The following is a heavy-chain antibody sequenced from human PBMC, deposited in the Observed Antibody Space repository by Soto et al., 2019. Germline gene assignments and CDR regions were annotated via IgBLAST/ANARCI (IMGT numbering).Heavy chain of an antibody. Sequence: EVQLLESGGGLVQPGGSLRLSCVGSGFTFSSYDMTWVRQAPGKGLEGVASFSFYCRRDNTYYADTVKGRYTISRDNSRNTVYLQMDNLRVEDTAVYYCAKSLYNDTCGPNDHGGEGTLVTVSS. D-gene: IGHD1-1*01. CDR1: GFTFSSYD. J-gene: IGHJ4*02. CDR3: AKSLYNDTCGPNDH. V-gene: IGHV3-23*01. CDR2: FSFYCRRDNT.